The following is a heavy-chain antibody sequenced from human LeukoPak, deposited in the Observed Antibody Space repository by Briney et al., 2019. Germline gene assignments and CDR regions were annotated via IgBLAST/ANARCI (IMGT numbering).Heavy chain of an antibody. V-gene: IGHV1-69*04. J-gene: IGHJ4*02. Sequence: SVKVSCKASGGTFTSYAISWVRQAPGQGLEWMGRIIPILGIANYAQKFQGRVTITADKSTSTAYMELSSLRSEDTAVYYCASSRDSRSYYFDYWGQGTLVTVSS. CDR1: GGTFTSYA. CDR3: ASSRDSRSYYFDY. D-gene: IGHD3-22*01. CDR2: IIPILGIA.